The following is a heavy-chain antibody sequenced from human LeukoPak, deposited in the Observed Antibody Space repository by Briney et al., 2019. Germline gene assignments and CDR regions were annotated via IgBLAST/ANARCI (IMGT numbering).Heavy chain of an antibody. CDR3: ARRGYCSSTSCSDY. CDR2: INHSGST. V-gene: IGHV4-34*09. CDR1: GGSFSGYY. J-gene: IGHJ4*02. Sequence: SETLSLTCAVYGGSFSGYYWSWIRQPPGKGLEWIGEINHSGSTYYNPSLKSRVTISVDTSKNQFSLKLSSVTAADTAVYYCARRGYCSSTSCSDYWGQGTLVTVSS. D-gene: IGHD2-2*01.